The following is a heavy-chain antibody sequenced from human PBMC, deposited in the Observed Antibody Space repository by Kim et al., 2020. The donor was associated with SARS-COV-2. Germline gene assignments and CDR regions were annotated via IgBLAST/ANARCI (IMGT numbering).Heavy chain of an antibody. CDR2: IYYSGST. D-gene: IGHD3-10*01. J-gene: IGHJ6*01. CDR3: SREYYYGSGSYDYGMDV. V-gene: IGHV4-61*01. Sequence: SETLSLTCTVSGGSVSSGSYYWSWIRQPPGKGLEWIGYIYYSGSTNYNPSLKSRVTISVDTSKNQFSLKLSSVTAADTAVYYCSREYYYGSGSYDYGMDV. CDR1: GGSVSSGSYY.